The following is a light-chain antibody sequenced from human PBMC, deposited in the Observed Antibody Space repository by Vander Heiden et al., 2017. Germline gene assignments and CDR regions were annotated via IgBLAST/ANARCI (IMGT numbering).Light chain of an antibody. Sequence: EIVLTQSTATLSLSPGERANLSCGASQIVSSSYLAWYQQKPGRAPRLLIYDASSRATGIPDRFSGSGSGTDFTLTLSRLEPEDFAVYYCQQDCSSPYTFGQGTKLDIK. CDR2: DAS. J-gene: IGKJ2*01. CDR3: QQDCSSPYT. CDR1: QIVSSSY. V-gene: IGKV3D-20*01.